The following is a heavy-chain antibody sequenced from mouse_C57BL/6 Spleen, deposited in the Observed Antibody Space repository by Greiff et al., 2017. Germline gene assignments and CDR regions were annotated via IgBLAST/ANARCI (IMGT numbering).Heavy chain of an antibody. J-gene: IGHJ1*03. CDR1: GYTFTSYW. CDR3: ARNPDYCCSSYWYCDV. CDR2: IDPSDSET. D-gene: IGHD1-1*01. Sequence: VQLQQPGAELVRPGSSVKLSCKASGYTFTSYWMHWVKQRPIQGLEWIGNIDPSDSETHYNQKFKDKATFTVYKSSSTAYMQLSSLTSEYASVYDCARNPDYCCSSYWYCDVWGTGTTVTVSS. V-gene: IGHV1-52*01.